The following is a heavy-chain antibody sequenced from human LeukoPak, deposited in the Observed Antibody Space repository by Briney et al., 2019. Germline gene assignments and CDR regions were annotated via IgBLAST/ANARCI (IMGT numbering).Heavy chain of an antibody. J-gene: IGHJ4*02. CDR3: ARGTAVAGIDY. D-gene: IGHD6-13*01. CDR1: GFTFDDYA. Sequence: PGGSLRLSCAASGFTFDDYAMHWVRQAPGKGLEWVSGISWNSGSIGYADSVKGRFTISRDNAKNSLYLQMNSLRAEDTAVYYCARGTAVAGIDYWGQGTLVTVSS. V-gene: IGHV3-9*01. CDR2: ISWNSGSI.